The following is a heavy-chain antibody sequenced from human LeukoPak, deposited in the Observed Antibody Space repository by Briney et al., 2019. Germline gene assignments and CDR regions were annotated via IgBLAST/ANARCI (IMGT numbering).Heavy chain of an antibody. CDR1: EFTFTDAW. V-gene: IGHV3-15*01. J-gene: IGHJ4*02. D-gene: IGHD1-7*01. CDR3: TTLTLNWNYKTDY. CDR2: IKSKTDGGTT. Sequence: GGSLRLSYAASEFTFTDAWMSWVRQAPGKGLEWVGRIKSKTDGGTTDYSAPVKGRFTISRDDSKNTLYLQMNSLKTEDTAVYYCTTLTLNWNYKTDYWGQGTLVTVSS.